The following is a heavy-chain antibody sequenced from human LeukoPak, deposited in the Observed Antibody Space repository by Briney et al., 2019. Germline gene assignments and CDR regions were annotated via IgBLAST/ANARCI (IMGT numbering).Heavy chain of an antibody. CDR1: GFTSSGYA. Sequence: GDSLRLSCAASGFTSSGYAVHWVRQGPGKGLDWVAVISFDGSDQYYADSVKGRFTISRDNSQNTVSLHMNSLKTEDTAVYFCARLSRSGATYIYYGMDVWGQGTTVIVTS. CDR2: ISFDGSDQ. J-gene: IGHJ6*02. V-gene: IGHV3-30*04. CDR3: ARLSRSGATYIYYGMDV. D-gene: IGHD4/OR15-4a*01.